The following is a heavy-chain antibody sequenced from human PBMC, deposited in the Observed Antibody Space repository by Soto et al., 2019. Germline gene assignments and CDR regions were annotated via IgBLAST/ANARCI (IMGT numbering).Heavy chain of an antibody. Sequence: QVQLVQSGAEVKKPGASVKVSCKASGYTFTGYYMHWVRQAPGQGLEWMGWINPNSGGTNYAQKLQGWVTMSRDTSISTAYMELSRLRSDDTAVYYCARVERRDGYNPLGYWGQGTLVTVSS. V-gene: IGHV1-2*04. CDR2: INPNSGGT. J-gene: IGHJ4*02. D-gene: IGHD5-12*01. CDR1: GYTFTGYY. CDR3: ARVERRDGYNPLGY.